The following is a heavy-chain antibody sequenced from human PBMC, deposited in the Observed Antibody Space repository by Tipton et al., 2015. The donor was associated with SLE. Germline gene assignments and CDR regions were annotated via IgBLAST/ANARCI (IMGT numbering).Heavy chain of an antibody. CDR1: GFTFSSYA. CDR2: IWHDGDKK. J-gene: IGHJ6*03. D-gene: IGHD3-22*01. Sequence: SLRLSCAASGFTFSSYAMHWVRQAPGKGLEWVAVIWHDGDKKYYGDSVEGQVSISRDNSKDTLYLQMYSPRVEDTAVYYCARALVPWDYYDSSGPPYYYYYMDVWGKGTTVTVSS. V-gene: IGHV3-33*08. CDR3: ARALVPWDYYDSSGPPYYYYYMDV.